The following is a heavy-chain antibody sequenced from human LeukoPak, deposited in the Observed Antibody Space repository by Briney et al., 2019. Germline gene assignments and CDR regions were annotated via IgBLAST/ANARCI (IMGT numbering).Heavy chain of an antibody. V-gene: IGHV4-38-2*02. CDR2: IYHSGST. J-gene: IGHJ3*02. CDR1: GYSISSGYY. Sequence: PSETLSLTCTVSGYSISSGYYWGWIRQPPGKGLEWIGSIYHSGSTYYNPSLKSRVTISVDTSKNQFSLKLSSVTAADTAVYYCARGRQGAFDIWGQGTMVTVSS. CDR3: ARGRQGAFDI.